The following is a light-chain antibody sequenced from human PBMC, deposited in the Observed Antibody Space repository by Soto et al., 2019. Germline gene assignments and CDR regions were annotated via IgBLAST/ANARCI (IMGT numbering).Light chain of an antibody. Sequence: IVLTQSPATVSLSPGERATLSCRASQSVGNYLAWYQQKPGQGPRLLIYDVSNRATGIPARFSGSGSGTDFTLSISSLEPEDFEVYYCQHRRRWPRLTFGPGTKVDIK. CDR3: QHRRRWPRLT. CDR2: DVS. J-gene: IGKJ3*01. V-gene: IGKV3-11*01. CDR1: QSVGNY.